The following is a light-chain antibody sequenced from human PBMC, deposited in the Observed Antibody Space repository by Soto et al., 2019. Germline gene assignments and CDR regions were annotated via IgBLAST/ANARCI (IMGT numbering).Light chain of an antibody. CDR1: QRISDNN. Sequence: EIVLTQSPGTLSLSPGERATLSCRASQRISDNNLAWYHQKPGQAPRLLIYGASSRATGIPDRFSGSGSGTDFNLTISRLEPEDFAMYYCQQYDTSSLTFGGGTEVQVK. V-gene: IGKV3-20*01. J-gene: IGKJ4*01. CDR3: QQYDTSSLT. CDR2: GAS.